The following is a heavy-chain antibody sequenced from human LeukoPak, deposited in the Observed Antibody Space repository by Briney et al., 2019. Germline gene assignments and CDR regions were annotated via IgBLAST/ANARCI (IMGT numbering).Heavy chain of an antibody. Sequence: GGSLRLSCAASGFTVSSNYMSWVRQAPGQGLEWVSVIYSGGSTYYADSVKGRFTISRDISKNTVYLQMNSLRAEDTAVYYCAKGKYYYGSGREPYFDYWGQGTLVTVSS. CDR3: AKGKYYYGSGREPYFDY. V-gene: IGHV3-53*01. CDR2: IYSGGST. CDR1: GFTVSSNY. J-gene: IGHJ4*02. D-gene: IGHD3-10*01.